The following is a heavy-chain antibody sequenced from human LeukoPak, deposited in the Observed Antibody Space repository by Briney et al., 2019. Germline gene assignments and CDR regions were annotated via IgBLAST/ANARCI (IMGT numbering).Heavy chain of an antibody. Sequence: PEGSLRLSCAASGFSFSSYGMHWVRQAPGKGLEWVAFIRYDGSNKYYADSVKGRFTIPRDNSKSTLYVQMNSLRAEDTAVYYCAKGTHQLVDYWGQGTLVTVSS. J-gene: IGHJ4*02. CDR3: AKGTHQLVDY. CDR1: GFSFSSYG. CDR2: IRYDGSNK. D-gene: IGHD6-13*01. V-gene: IGHV3-30*02.